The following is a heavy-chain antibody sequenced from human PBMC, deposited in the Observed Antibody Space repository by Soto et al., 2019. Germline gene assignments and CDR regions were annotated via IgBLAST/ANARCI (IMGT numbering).Heavy chain of an antibody. CDR2: IHHSGST. J-gene: IGHJ6*03. CDR1: GGSISISNW. V-gene: IGHV4-4*02. CDR3: ARGGYYFYMDV. D-gene: IGHD1-26*01. Sequence: QVQLQESGPGLVKPSETLSLTCAVSGGSISISNWWSWVRQTPGKGLEWIGQIHHSGSTNYSPSLTSRGTLSVEKSKNQFSLKMNSVTAADTAVYYCARGGYYFYMDVWGKGTTVTVSS.